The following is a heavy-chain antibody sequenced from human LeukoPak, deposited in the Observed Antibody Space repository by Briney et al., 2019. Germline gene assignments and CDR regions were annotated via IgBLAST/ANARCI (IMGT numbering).Heavy chain of an antibody. Sequence: SETLSLTCAVHGGSFSGYYWSWIRQPPGKGLEWIGEINHSGSTIYNPSLKSRVTISLDTSKNQFSLKLSSVTAADTAVYYCASGTSGYAYEDYFDYWGQGTLVTVSS. V-gene: IGHV4-34*01. CDR2: INHSGST. CDR3: ASGTSGYAYEDYFDY. CDR1: GGSFSGYY. J-gene: IGHJ4*02. D-gene: IGHD5-12*01.